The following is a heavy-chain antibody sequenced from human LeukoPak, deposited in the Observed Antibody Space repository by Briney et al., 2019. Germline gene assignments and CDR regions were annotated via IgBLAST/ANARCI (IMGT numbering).Heavy chain of an antibody. V-gene: IGHV3-7*03. J-gene: IGHJ4*02. Sequence: GGSLRLSCAASGFTFSSYSMTWVRQAPGKGLEYVVNIKEDGSEKYYVDSVKGRFTISRDNAKNSLYLQMSSLRGDDTAVYYCVRDYGFHTCVYWGQGTLVTVSS. CDR1: GFTFSSYS. CDR3: VRDYGFHTCVY. D-gene: IGHD5-24*01. CDR2: IKEDGSEK.